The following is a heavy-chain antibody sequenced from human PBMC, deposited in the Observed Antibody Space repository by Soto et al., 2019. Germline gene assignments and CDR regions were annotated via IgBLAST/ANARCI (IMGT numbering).Heavy chain of an antibody. CDR3: ARLPNKSPQN. J-gene: IGHJ1*01. V-gene: IGHV3-74*01. CDR1: GFTFSSYW. Sequence: EVQLVESGGGLVQPGGSLRLSCVASGFTFSSYWMHWVRQAPGKGLVWVSSISNDGSSIYVGPVKGRFTISRDNAKNTLYLQMNSLRAEDTAVYYCARLPNKSPQNWGQGTMVIVSP. CDR2: ISNDGSS.